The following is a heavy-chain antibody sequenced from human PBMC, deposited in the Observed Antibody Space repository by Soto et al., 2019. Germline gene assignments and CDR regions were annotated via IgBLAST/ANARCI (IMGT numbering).Heavy chain of an antibody. V-gene: IGHV4-61*08. J-gene: IGHJ5*02. D-gene: IGHD6-13*01. Sequence: SETLSLTCTVSGGSVNSGGYYWSWLRQPPGKGLEWIGYIYYSGSTNYNPSLKSRVTISVDTSKNQFSLKLSSVTAADTAVYYCASSEGSWYNWFDPWGQGTLVTVSS. CDR2: IYYSGST. CDR3: ASSEGSWYNWFDP. CDR1: GGSVNSGGYY.